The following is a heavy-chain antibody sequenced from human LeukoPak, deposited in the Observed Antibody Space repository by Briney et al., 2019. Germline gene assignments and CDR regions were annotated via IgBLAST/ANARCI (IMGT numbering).Heavy chain of an antibody. CDR3: ARVFVVVPAAYNWFDP. CDR2: IYHSGST. Sequence: PSETLSLTCAVSGYSISSGYYWGWIRPPPGKGLEWIGSIYHSGSTYYNPSLKSRVTISVDTSKNQFSLKLSSVTAADTAVYYCARVFVVVPAAYNWFDPWGQGTLVTVSS. D-gene: IGHD2-2*01. J-gene: IGHJ5*02. CDR1: GYSISSGYY. V-gene: IGHV4-38-2*01.